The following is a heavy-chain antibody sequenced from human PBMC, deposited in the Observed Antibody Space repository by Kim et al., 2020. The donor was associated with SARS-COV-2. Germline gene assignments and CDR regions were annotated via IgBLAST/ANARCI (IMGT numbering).Heavy chain of an antibody. CDR2: ISGSGGST. CDR3: AKGGGYSSSSGPLYYYYYGMDV. V-gene: IGHV3-23*01. CDR1: GFTFSSYA. Sequence: GGSLRLSCAASGFTFSSYAMSWVRQAPGKGLEWVSAISGSGGSTYYADSVKGRFTISRDNSKNTLYLQMNSLRAEDTALYYCAKGGGYSSSSGPLYYYYYGMDVWGQGTTVTVSS. J-gene: IGHJ6*02. D-gene: IGHD6-6*01.